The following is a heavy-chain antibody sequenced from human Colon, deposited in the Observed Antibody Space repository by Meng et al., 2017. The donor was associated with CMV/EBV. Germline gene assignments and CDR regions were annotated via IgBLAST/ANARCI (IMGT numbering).Heavy chain of an antibody. CDR1: GFTFNTYA. Sequence: GESLKISCAASGFTFNTYAMSWVRQAPGKGLQWVSSVRGGGGSTDYADSVKGRFTISRDNSKNTLYLQMNSLRAEDTAVYYCARDLGGAAAGHYFDYWGQGTLVTVSS. CDR2: VRGGGGST. J-gene: IGHJ4*02. CDR3: ARDLGGAAAGHYFDY. V-gene: IGHV3-23*01. D-gene: IGHD6-13*01.